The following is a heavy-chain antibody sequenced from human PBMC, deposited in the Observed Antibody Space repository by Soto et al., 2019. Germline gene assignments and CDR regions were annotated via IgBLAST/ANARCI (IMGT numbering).Heavy chain of an antibody. Sequence: GGSLRLSCAASGFTFSNYWMHWVRQAPEKGLVWVSRIESDGSSASYADSVKGRFTIFRDNAKNTLYLQMNSLRAEDTAVYYWARISSGWYTGVDDWAQRTLVTVAS. V-gene: IGHV3-74*01. CDR2: IESDGSSA. CDR1: GFTFSNYW. CDR3: ARISSGWYTGVDD. D-gene: IGHD6-19*01. J-gene: IGHJ4*02.